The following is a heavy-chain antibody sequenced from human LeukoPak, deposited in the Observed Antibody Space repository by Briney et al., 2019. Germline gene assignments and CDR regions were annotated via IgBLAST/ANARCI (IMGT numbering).Heavy chain of an antibody. Sequence: GGSLRLSCSFSGFIATSNYMAWVRQSAGKGLQWISFIYGGGNTLYADSVRDRFRISRDNSKSTLYLQMNSLRVEDTAVYYCATGGRSGMAFDFWGQGTLVTVSS. CDR1: GFIATSNY. D-gene: IGHD2-8*01. CDR2: IYGGGNT. V-gene: IGHV3-53*01. CDR3: ATGGRSGMAFDF. J-gene: IGHJ4*02.